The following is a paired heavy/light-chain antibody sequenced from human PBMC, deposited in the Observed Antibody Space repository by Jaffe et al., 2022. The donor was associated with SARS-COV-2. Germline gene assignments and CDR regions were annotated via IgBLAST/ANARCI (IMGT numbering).Light chain of an antibody. J-gene: IGLJ3*02. CDR2: DNN. CDR1: NSNIGNNY. CDR3: GTWDGSLSVWV. V-gene: IGLV1-51*01. Sequence: QSVLTQPPSVSAAPGQKVTISCSGSNSNIGNNYVSWYQQLPGTAPKLLIYDNNRRPSGIPDRFSGSRSGTSATLGITGLQTGDEADYYCGTWDGSLSVWVFGGGTKLTVL.
Heavy chain of an antibody. D-gene: IGHD2-21*01. CDR3: SRAVGVPIAMTHNWFDP. J-gene: IGHJ5*02. CDR1: GGSISSHNYF. CDR2: VSYTGNT. Sequence: QLQLQESGPGLLKPSETLSLTCTVSGGSISSHNYFWGWIRQPPGKGLEWIGSVSYTGNTYYNPSLKSRVTISVDTSKNQFSLKLSSVTAADTAVYSCSRAVGVPIAMTHNWFDPWGQGTLVTVSS. V-gene: IGHV4-39*01.